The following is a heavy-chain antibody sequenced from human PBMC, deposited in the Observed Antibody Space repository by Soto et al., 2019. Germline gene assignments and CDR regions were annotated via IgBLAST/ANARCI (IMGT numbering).Heavy chain of an antibody. J-gene: IGHJ5*02. CDR3: ARDMHAGFTDYFDP. CDR1: GGSITSYH. Sequence: SETLSLTRVVSGGSITSYHRSCIRHFPGKGLEWIACTASPGNSNYNLSLKRRVTISMDTFKNQLSLKLTYKSSANMAVYYCARDMHAGFTDYFDPWGQGTLVA. CDR2: TASPGNS. V-gene: IGHV4-59*01. D-gene: IGHD4-17*01.